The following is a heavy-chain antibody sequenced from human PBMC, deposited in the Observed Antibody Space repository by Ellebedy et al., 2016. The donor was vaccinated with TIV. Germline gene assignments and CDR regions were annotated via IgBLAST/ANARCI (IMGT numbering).Heavy chain of an antibody. CDR2: ISGSGGST. J-gene: IGHJ3*02. CDR1: GFTFSSYA. V-gene: IGHV3-23*01. CDR3: AKSPRDDYGGNSGFDAFDI. Sequence: PGGSLRLSCAASGFTFSSYAMSWVRQAPGKGLEWVSVISGSGGSTYYADSVKGRFTISRDNSKNTPYLQMNSLGAEDTAVYYCAKSPRDDYGGNSGFDAFDIWGKGTMVTVSS. D-gene: IGHD4-23*01.